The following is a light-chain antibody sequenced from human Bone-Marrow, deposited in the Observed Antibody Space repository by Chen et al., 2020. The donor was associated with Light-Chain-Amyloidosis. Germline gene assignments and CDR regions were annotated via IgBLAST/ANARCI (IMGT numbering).Light chain of an antibody. CDR1: SGSIATNY. CDR2: EDA. V-gene: IGLV6-57*01. CDR3: QSYQGSSQGV. Sequence: NFMLTQPHSVSESPGKTVIISCTRSSGSIATNYVQWYQQRPGSYPTTVIYEDAQRPSGVPDRFSGSIERSSNSASLTIAGLKTEDEADYYCQSYQGSSQGVFGGRTKLTVL. J-gene: IGLJ3*02.